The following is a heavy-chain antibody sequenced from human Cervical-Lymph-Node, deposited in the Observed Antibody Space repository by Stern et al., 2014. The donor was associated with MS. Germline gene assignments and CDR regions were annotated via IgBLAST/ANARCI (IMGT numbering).Heavy chain of an antibody. CDR1: GDTFSSYA. V-gene: IGHV1-69*06. J-gene: IGHJ6*02. Sequence: QVQLGQSGSEVKKPGSSVKVSCKASGDTFSSYAINWVRQAPGQGHEWMGGIIPIFGTPNYAQKFQGRVTITADISTSTAYMDLSSLRSEDTAVYYCARRRRDGYNFYYYYGMEVWGQGTTVTVSS. D-gene: IGHD5-24*01. CDR3: ARRRRDGYNFYYYYGMEV. CDR2: IIPIFGTP.